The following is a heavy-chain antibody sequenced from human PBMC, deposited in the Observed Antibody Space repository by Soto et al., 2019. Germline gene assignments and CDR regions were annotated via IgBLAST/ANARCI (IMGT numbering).Heavy chain of an antibody. J-gene: IGHJ4*02. CDR3: ATFWGGGIYSQVDS. CDR1: GYSISSGYY. CDR2: IYHSGTT. D-gene: IGHD3-16*01. Sequence: SETLSLTCGVSGYSISSGYYWGWIRQPPGKGLQWIGQIYHSGTTYYNPSLKSRVTISVDTSKNQFSLKLSSVTAADTAVYYCATFWGGGIYSQVDSWGQGTLVTVS. V-gene: IGHV4-38-2*01.